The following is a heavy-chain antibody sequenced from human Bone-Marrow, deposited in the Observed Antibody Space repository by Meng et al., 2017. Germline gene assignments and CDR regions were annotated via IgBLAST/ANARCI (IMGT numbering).Heavy chain of an antibody. Sequence: QGQRVQSGAQGKNPGSTVKVSCKASGGTFNTYTISWVRQAPGQGLEWMGGVIPIFDKANYAQKFQGRVTITADESTSTVYMELSSLRSEDTAVYYCARDFRDGDYVGVWFDPWGQGTLVTVSS. CDR3: ARDFRDGDYVGVWFDP. J-gene: IGHJ5*02. V-gene: IGHV1-69*01. D-gene: IGHD4-17*01. CDR1: GGTFNTYT. CDR2: VIPIFDKA.